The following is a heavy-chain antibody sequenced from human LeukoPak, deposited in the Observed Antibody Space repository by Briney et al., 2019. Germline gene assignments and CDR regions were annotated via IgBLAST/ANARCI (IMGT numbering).Heavy chain of an antibody. J-gene: IGHJ4*02. CDR1: GGSISSGGYY. CDR3: ARVGYCTNGVCFDY. D-gene: IGHD2-8*01. Sequence: SRTLSLTCTVSGGSISSGGYYWSWIRQPPGKGLEWIGRIYTSASTNYNPSLKSRVTMSVDTSKNQFSLKLSSVTAADTAVYYCARVGYCTNGVCFDYWGQGTLVTVSS. CDR2: IYTSAST. V-gene: IGHV4-61*02.